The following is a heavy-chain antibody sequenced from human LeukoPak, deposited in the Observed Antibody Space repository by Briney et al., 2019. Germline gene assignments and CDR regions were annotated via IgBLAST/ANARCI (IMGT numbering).Heavy chain of an antibody. Sequence: PSETLSLTCAVYGGSFSGYYWSWIRQPPGKGLEWIGEINHSGSTSYNPSLKSRVIISVDTSKNQFSLKLSSVTAADTTVYYCARGHYDILTGYYNFDYWGQGTLVTVSS. CDR3: ARGHYDILTGYYNFDY. D-gene: IGHD3-9*01. J-gene: IGHJ4*02. CDR1: GGSFSGYY. CDR2: INHSGST. V-gene: IGHV4-34*01.